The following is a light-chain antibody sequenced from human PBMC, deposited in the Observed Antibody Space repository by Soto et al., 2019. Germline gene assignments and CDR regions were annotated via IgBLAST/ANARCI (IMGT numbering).Light chain of an antibody. CDR1: QSVGDW. CDR2: QAS. Sequence: DIQMTQSPSTLSEFIGDRVTISCRASQSVGDWLAWYQQKPGKAPKLLIYQASVLETGVPPRFSGSGSGTDGTLTITSLQPDDFATHYCQQYTNYPWTFGPGTKVEIK. J-gene: IGKJ1*01. V-gene: IGKV1-5*03. CDR3: QQYTNYPWT.